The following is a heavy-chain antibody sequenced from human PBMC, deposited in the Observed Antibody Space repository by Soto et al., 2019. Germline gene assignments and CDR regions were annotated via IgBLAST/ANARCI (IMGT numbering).Heavy chain of an antibody. V-gene: IGHV1-18*01. Sequence: ASVKVSCKASGYTFTSYGISWVRQAPGQGLEWMGWISAYNGNTNYAQKLQGRVTMTTDTSTSTAYMELRSLRSDDTAVYYCARDQEILVVPAAIGPPLDYLGQGTLVTVSS. J-gene: IGHJ4*02. D-gene: IGHD2-2*02. CDR3: ARDQEILVVPAAIGPPLDY. CDR2: ISAYNGNT. CDR1: GYTFTSYG.